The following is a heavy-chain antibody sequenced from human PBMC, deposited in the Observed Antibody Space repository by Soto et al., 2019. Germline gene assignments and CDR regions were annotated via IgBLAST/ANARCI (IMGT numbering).Heavy chain of an antibody. CDR2: ISSNGRDT. V-gene: IGHV3-64*01. Sequence: GGSLRLSCAASGFTFSSYAMYWVRQAPEKGLEYVSAISSNGRDTYYANSVKGRFTISRDNSKNTLYLQMNSLRAEDTAVYYCAKDQGYSSYYYGMDVWGQGTTVTVSS. D-gene: IGHD1-26*01. J-gene: IGHJ6*02. CDR3: AKDQGYSSYYYGMDV. CDR1: GFTFSSYA.